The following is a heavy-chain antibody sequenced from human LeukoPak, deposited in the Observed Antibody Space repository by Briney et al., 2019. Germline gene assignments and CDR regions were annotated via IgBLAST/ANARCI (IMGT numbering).Heavy chain of an antibody. D-gene: IGHD3-10*01. CDR2: INPSGGST. Sequence: ASVKVSCKASGYTFTSYYMHWVRQAPGQGLEWMGIINPSGGSTSYAQKFQGRVTMTRSTSISTAYMELSSLRSEDTAVYYCARGFNPTYYSYYYMDVWGKGTTVTISS. J-gene: IGHJ6*03. CDR3: ARGFNPTYYSYYYMDV. CDR1: GYTFTSYY. V-gene: IGHV1-46*01.